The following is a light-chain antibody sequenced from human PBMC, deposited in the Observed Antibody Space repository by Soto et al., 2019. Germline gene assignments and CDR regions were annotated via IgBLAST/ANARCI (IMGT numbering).Light chain of an antibody. CDR1: SGHSSYI. Sequence: QLVLTQSSSASASLGSSVKLTCTLSSGHSSYIIAWHQQQAGKAPRYLMKLEGSGSYNKGSGVPDRLSGSSSGADRYLTISNLQFEDEADYYCETWDTNTRVFGGGTKVTVL. V-gene: IGLV4-60*02. CDR3: ETWDTNTRV. J-gene: IGLJ3*02. CDR2: LEGSGSY.